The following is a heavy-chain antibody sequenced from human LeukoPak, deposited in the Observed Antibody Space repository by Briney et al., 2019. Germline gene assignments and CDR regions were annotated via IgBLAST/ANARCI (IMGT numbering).Heavy chain of an antibody. Sequence: GASVKVSCKASGGTFSSYAISWVRQAPGQGLEWMGGIIPIFGTANYAQKFQGRVTITTDESTSTAYMELSSLRSEDTALYYCARALVGAVGPPPFDYWGQGTLVTVSS. CDR3: ARALVGAVGPPPFDY. V-gene: IGHV1-69*05. D-gene: IGHD1-26*01. CDR2: IIPIFGTA. CDR1: GGTFSSYA. J-gene: IGHJ4*02.